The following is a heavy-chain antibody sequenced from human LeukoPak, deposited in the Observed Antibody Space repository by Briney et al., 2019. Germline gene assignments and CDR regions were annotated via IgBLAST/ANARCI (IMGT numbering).Heavy chain of an antibody. V-gene: IGHV3-53*04. Sequence: GGSLRLSCAASGFTVSSNYMSWVRQAQGKGLEWVSVIYSGGGAYYADSVKGRFTISRHSSKNTLYLQMNSLRAEDTAVYYCARDRPAAGFYYFDYWGQGTLVTVSS. D-gene: IGHD6-13*01. CDR1: GFTVSSNY. CDR3: ARDRPAAGFYYFDY. CDR2: IYSGGGA. J-gene: IGHJ4*02.